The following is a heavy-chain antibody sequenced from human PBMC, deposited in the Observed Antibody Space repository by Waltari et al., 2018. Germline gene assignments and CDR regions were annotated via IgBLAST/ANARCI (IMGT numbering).Heavy chain of an antibody. CDR3: ASGSVGDPPHY. CDR2: INAGNGNT. CDR1: GYTFTSYA. Sequence: QVQLVQSGAEVKKPGASVKVSCKASGYTFTSYAMHWLRQAPGQRLEWMGWINAGNGNTKYSQKFQGRVTITRDTSASTAYMELSSMRSEDTAVYYCASGSVGDPPHYWGQGTLVTVSS. V-gene: IGHV1-3*01. D-gene: IGHD3-10*01. J-gene: IGHJ4*02.